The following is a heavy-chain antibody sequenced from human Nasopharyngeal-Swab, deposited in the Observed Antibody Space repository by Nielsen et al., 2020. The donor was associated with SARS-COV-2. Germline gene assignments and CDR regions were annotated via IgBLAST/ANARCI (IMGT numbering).Heavy chain of an antibody. V-gene: IGHV1-8*01. CDR2: MNPNSGNT. D-gene: IGHD3-22*01. CDR3: ARGVRARVIVVVISVYYYYMDV. J-gene: IGHJ6*03. CDR1: GYTFTSYD. Sequence: ALVKVSCKASGYTFTSYDINWVRQATGQGLEWMGWMNPNSGNTGYAQKFQGRVTMTRNTSISTAYMKLSSLRSEDTAVYYCARGVRARVIVVVISVYYYYMDVWGKGTTVTVSS.